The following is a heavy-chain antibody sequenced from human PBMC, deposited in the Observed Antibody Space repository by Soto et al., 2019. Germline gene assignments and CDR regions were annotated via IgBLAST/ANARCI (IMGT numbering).Heavy chain of an antibody. CDR2: ISAHNGNT. D-gene: IGHD1-1*01. CDR3: ARGRYGDY. J-gene: IGHJ4*02. Sequence: QVHLVQSGAEVKKPGASVKVSCKASGYTFTSYGITWVRQAPGQGLEWMGWISAHNGNTDYAQKLQGRAIVTRDTPQGTEYMELRRLRSDDAARSYCARGRYGDYWGQGALVTVSS. V-gene: IGHV1-18*01. CDR1: GYTFTSYG.